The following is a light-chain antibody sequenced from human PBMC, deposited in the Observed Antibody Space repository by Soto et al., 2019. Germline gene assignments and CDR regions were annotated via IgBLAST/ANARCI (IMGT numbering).Light chain of an antibody. CDR1: SSDVGGYNY. Sequence: QSVLTQPASVSGSPGQSINISCTGTSSDVGGYNYVSWYQHHPGKAPKLILYDVSDRPSGVSYRFSGSKSGNTASLTISGLQAADEADYFCSSFTSSMTNVFGSGTKVTVL. CDR2: DVS. CDR3: SSFTSSMTNV. V-gene: IGLV2-14*03. J-gene: IGLJ1*01.